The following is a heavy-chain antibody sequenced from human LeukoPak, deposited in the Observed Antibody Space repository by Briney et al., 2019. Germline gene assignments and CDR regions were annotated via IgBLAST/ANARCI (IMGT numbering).Heavy chain of an antibody. V-gene: IGHV3-7*01. J-gene: IGHJ4*02. CDR3: AKDSYSKGDF. CDR2: IKNDGAVK. CDR1: GFTFSYHW. D-gene: IGHD6-13*01. Sequence: SGGSLTLSCAASGFTFSYHWMTRVRQAPGKGLEWVANIKNDGAVKNYVDSVRGRFTISRDNAKNSLYLQMNSLRAEDTAVYYCAKDSYSKGDFWGQGVLVTVSS.